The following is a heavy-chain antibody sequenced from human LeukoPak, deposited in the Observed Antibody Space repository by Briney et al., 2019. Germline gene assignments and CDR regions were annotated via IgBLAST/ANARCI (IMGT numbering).Heavy chain of an antibody. CDR2: ISSSSSYI. D-gene: IGHD1-26*01. J-gene: IGHJ5*02. V-gene: IGHV3-21*01. CDR1: GFTFSSYS. CDR3: ARDLSGSYSNWFDP. Sequence: GGSLRLSCAASGFTFSSYSMNWVRQAPGKGLEWVSSISSSSSYIYYADSVKGRFTISRDNAKNSLYLQMNSLRAEDTAVYYCARDLSGSYSNWFDPWGQGTLVTASS.